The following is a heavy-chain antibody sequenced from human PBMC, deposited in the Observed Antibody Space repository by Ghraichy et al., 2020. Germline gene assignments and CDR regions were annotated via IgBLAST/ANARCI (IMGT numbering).Heavy chain of an antibody. D-gene: IGHD4-11*01. J-gene: IGHJ6*02. CDR3: AREGPAYSNHYYYPMDV. CDR2: IYYSGST. CDR1: GASISSGGYY. Sequence: SENLSLTCTVSGASISSGGYYWSWIRQHPGKGLEWVGSIYYSGSTFYNSSLKSRLTISVDTSKNQFSLKLSFLSAADTAVYYCAREGPAYSNHYYYPMDVWGQGTTVTVSS. V-gene: IGHV4-31*03.